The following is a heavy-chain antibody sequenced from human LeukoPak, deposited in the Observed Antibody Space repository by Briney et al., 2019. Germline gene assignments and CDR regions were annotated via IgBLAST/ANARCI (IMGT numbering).Heavy chain of an antibody. CDR3: ARYVDYYDSSGYTALDY. J-gene: IGHJ4*02. V-gene: IGHV1-2*02. CDR1: GYTFTGYY. CDR2: ISPNSGGT. Sequence: ASVKVSCKASGYTFTGYYIHWVRQVPGQGLEWMGWISPNSGGTNSAQKFQGRVTMTRDTSINTAYMELSRLRSDDTAVYYCARYVDYYDSSGYTALDYWGQGTLVTVSS. D-gene: IGHD3-22*01.